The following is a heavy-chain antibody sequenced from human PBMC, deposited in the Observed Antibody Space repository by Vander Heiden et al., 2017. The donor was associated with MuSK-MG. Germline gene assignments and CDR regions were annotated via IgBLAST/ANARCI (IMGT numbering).Heavy chain of an antibody. J-gene: IGHJ6*03. V-gene: IGHV3-30*02. Sequence: QVQLVESGGGVVQPGGSLRRSCEAAGFRFSSYGRHWVRQAPGKGLEWVAFIRYDGSNKYYADSVKGRFTISRDNSKNTLYLQMNSLRAEDTAVYYCAKDRSTQYYMDVWGKGTTVTVSS. CDR1: GFRFSSYG. CDR3: AKDRSTQYYMDV. CDR2: IRYDGSNK.